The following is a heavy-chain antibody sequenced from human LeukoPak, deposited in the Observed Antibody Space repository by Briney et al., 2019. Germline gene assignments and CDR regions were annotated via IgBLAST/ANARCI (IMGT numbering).Heavy chain of an antibody. CDR3: ARDYSSGWYGIDY. J-gene: IGHJ4*02. V-gene: IGHV3-48*04. D-gene: IGHD6-19*01. Sequence: GGSLRLSCAASGVTFSIYSMSCVPQAPGKGVEGVSYIRSSSSTIYHADSVKGRFTISRDNAKNSLYLQMNSLRAEDTAVYYCARDYSSGWYGIDYWGQGTLVTVSS. CDR2: IRSSSSTI. CDR1: GVTFSIYS.